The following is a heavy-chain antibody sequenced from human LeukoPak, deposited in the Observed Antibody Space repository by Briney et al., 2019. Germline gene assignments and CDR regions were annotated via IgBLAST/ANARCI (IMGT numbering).Heavy chain of an antibody. Sequence: SETLSLTCTVSGGSISSYYWSWIRQPPGKGLEWIAYIYYSGSTNYNPSLKSRVTISVDTSKNQFSLKLSSVTAADTAVYYCARGGRDGYNYDYWGQGTLVTVSS. V-gene: IGHV4-59*01. D-gene: IGHD5-12*01. CDR1: GGSISSYY. CDR3: ARGGRDGYNYDY. CDR2: IYYSGST. J-gene: IGHJ4*02.